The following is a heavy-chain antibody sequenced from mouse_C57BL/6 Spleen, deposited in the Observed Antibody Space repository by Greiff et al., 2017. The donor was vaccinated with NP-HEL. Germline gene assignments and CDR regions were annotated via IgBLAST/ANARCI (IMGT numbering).Heavy chain of an antibody. V-gene: IGHV1-15*01. Sequence: QVQLKESGAELVRPGASVTLSCKASGYTFTDYEMHWVKQTPVHGLEWIGAIDPETGGTAYNQKFKGKAILTADKSSSTAYMELRSLTSEDSAVYYCTRYPYGSRGYWGQGTTLTVSS. CDR2: IDPETGGT. CDR1: GYTFTDYE. D-gene: IGHD1-1*01. J-gene: IGHJ2*01. CDR3: TRYPYGSRGY.